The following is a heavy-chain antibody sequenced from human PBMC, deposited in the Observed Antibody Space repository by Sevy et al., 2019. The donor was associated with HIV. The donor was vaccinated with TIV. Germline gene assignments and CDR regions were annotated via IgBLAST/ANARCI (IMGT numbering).Heavy chain of an antibody. D-gene: IGHD3-10*01. CDR1: GFTFRTSG. V-gene: IGHV3-30*18. CDR2: ISYDEAHK. CDR3: AKDYSAGITFVRGAYRARGDYFDY. J-gene: IGHJ4*02. Sequence: GGSLRLSCVTSGFTFRTSGMHWVRQSPGKGLEWVAIISYDEAHKNYADSVRGRFSISKDNSKNTLCLQMSSLKTEDTAFYYCAKDYSAGITFVRGAYRARGDYFDYWGQGTQVTVSS.